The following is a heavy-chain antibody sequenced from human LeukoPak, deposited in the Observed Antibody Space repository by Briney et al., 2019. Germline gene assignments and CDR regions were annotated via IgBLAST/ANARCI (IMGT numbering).Heavy chain of an antibody. J-gene: IGHJ4*02. Sequence: GGSLRLSCAASGFTFSSYGMHWVRQAPGKGLEWVAVISYDGRNKYYADSVKGRFTISRDNSKNTLYLQMNSLRAEDTAVYYCAKEDYGGNSGTLDYWGQGTLVTVSS. CDR1: GFTFSSYG. V-gene: IGHV3-30*18. D-gene: IGHD4-23*01. CDR2: ISYDGRNK. CDR3: AKEDYGGNSGTLDY.